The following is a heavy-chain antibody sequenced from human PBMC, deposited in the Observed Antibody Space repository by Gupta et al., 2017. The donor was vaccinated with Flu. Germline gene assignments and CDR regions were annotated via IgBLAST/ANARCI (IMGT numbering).Heavy chain of an antibody. CDR3: ARGRWDS. Sequence: EVQLVASGGGLIQPGGAMRLTCVGYGFRFGGLGLSWVRVAPGKGLEWISFISSIAATYYTDSVKGRFTTSRDNAKNAVYLQMNSLRAEDTDCYHCARGRWDSWGQRTLVTVSS. V-gene: IGHV3-48*03. D-gene: IGHD3-16*02. J-gene: IGHJ4*02. CDR1: GFRFGGLG. CDR2: ISSIAAT.